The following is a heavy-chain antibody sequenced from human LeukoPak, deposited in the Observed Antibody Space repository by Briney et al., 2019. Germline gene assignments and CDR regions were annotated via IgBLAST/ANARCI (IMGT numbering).Heavy chain of an antibody. Sequence: SVKVSCKASGGTFSSYTISWVRQAPGQGLEWMGRIIPILGIANYAQKFQGRVTITADKSTSTAYMELSSLRSEDTAVYYCASSIIAARPDYFDYWGQGTLVTVSS. CDR3: ASSIIAARPDYFDY. CDR2: IIPILGIA. D-gene: IGHD6-6*01. V-gene: IGHV1-69*02. CDR1: GGTFSSYT. J-gene: IGHJ4*02.